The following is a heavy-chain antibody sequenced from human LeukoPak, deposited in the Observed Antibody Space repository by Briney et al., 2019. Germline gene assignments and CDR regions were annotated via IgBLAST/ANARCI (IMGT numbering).Heavy chain of an antibody. D-gene: IGHD3-16*01. V-gene: IGHV4-59*01. J-gene: IGHJ4*02. Sequence: SETLSLTCTVSDDSISDYYRGWIRQPPGKGLEWIGYFHNSGTSTYNPSLKSRATISAGTSKNQFSLKLNSLTTADTAVYYCTRGAGWLIDYWGQGILVTVSS. CDR3: TRGAGWLIDY. CDR2: FHNSGTS. CDR1: DDSISDYY.